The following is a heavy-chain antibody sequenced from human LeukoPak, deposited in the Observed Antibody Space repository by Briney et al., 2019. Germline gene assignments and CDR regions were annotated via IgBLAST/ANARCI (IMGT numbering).Heavy chain of an antibody. V-gene: IGHV3-23*01. CDR1: GFTFRSHA. D-gene: IGHD2-21*01. CDR2: IYENGGTT. Sequence: GGSLRLSCVGFGFTFRSHAMSWVRQAPEKGLEFVSGIYENGGTTYYADSVKGRFSISRDNSKNTLYLQMDSLRGEDTAVYYCAKDFRIGYSAHFDYWGQGALVTVSS. J-gene: IGHJ4*02. CDR3: AKDFRIGYSAHFDY.